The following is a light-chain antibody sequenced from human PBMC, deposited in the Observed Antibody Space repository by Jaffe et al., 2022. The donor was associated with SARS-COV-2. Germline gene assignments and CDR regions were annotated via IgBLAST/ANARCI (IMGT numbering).Light chain of an antibody. CDR3: QAWDSNILVV. CDR2: GDN. V-gene: IGLV3-1*01. CDR1: ALGQKF. J-gene: IGLJ2*01. Sequence: SYDLIQPPSVSVSPGQTATITCSGDALGQKFTSWYQHKPGQSPVLVIHGDNHRPSEIPARFFGSNSGNTATLTISGTQPMDEADYYCQAWDSNILVVFGGGTKLTVL.